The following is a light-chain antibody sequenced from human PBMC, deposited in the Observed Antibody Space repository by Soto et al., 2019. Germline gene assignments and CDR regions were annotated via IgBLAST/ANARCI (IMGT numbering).Light chain of an antibody. Sequence: EIVLTQSPATLSLSPGERATLSCRASQTVGSYLAWFRQTPGQAPRLLIYDTSIRATGIPARFGGSGSGTDFTFPISSLEAEDVAVYYCQQRSDWPSTFGQGTKVEIK. V-gene: IGKV3-11*01. CDR1: QTVGSY. J-gene: IGKJ1*01. CDR2: DTS. CDR3: QQRSDWPST.